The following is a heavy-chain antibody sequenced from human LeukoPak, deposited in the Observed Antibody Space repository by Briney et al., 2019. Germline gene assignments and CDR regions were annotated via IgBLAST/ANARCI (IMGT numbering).Heavy chain of an antibody. D-gene: IGHD3-10*01. Sequence: SETLSLTCAVYGGSFSGYSWNWIRQPPVKGLEWIGEINHSGGTNYNPSLKSRVTISVDTSKKQFSLKLSSVTAADTAVYHCARGVDYYGVWGQGTLVTVSS. CDR3: ARGVDYYGV. J-gene: IGHJ4*02. V-gene: IGHV4-34*01. CDR1: GGSFSGYS. CDR2: INHSGGT.